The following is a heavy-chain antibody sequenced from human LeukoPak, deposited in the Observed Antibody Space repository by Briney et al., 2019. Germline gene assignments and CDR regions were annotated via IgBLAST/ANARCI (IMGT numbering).Heavy chain of an antibody. D-gene: IGHD2-21*02. V-gene: IGHV3-21*01. J-gene: IGHJ3*02. CDR2: ISSSSSYI. CDR3: ARDFAVVTDAFDI. CDR1: GFTFSSYS. Sequence: PGGSLRLSCAASGFTFSSYSMNWVRQAPGKGLEWVSSISSSSSYIYYADSVKGRFTISRDNAKNSLYLQMNSLRAEDTAVYYCARDFAVVTDAFDIWGQGTMVTVSS.